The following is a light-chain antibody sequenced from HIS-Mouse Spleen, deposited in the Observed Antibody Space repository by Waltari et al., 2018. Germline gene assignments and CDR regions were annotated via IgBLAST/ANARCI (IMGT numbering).Light chain of an antibody. V-gene: IGKV1-39*01. CDR3: QQSYSTPYT. Sequence: DIQMTQSPSSLSASVGDRVTITCRASQSISSYLNWYQQKPGKALKLLIYAASSLQSGVPSRFSDSGSGTDFTLTISSLQPEDFATYYCQQSYSTPYTFGQGTKLEIK. CDR1: QSISSY. J-gene: IGKJ2*01. CDR2: AAS.